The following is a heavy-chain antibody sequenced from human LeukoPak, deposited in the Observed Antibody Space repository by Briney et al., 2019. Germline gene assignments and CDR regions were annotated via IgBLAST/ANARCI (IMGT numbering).Heavy chain of an antibody. Sequence: SETLSLTCTVSGGSISSYYWSWIRQPAGKGLEWIGRIYTSGSTNYNPSLKSRVTMSVDTSKYQFSLKLSSVTAADTAVYYCAIQQIRFLELLLDYWGQGTLVTVSS. D-gene: IGHD3-3*01. CDR1: GGSISSYY. V-gene: IGHV4-4*07. CDR3: AIQQIRFLELLLDY. J-gene: IGHJ4*02. CDR2: IYTSGST.